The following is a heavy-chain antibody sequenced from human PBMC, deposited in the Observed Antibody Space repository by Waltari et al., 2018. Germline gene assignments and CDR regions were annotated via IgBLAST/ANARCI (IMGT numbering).Heavy chain of an antibody. D-gene: IGHD2-21*02. Sequence: EVQLVESGGGLVQPGGSLRLSCAASGFTFSSYEMKWVRQASGKGLEWVSYISSSGSTIYYADSVKGRFTISRDNAKNSLYLQMNSLRAEDTAVYYCARALAYCGGDCYHQVEGDAFDIWGQGTMVTVSS. V-gene: IGHV3-48*03. CDR2: ISSSGSTI. CDR3: ARALAYCGGDCYHQVEGDAFDI. J-gene: IGHJ3*02. CDR1: GFTFSSYE.